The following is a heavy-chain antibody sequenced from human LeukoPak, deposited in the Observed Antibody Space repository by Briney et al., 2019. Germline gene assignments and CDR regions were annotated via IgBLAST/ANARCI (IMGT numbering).Heavy chain of an antibody. J-gene: IGHJ4*02. CDR2: TYYRSKWSN. CDR1: GDSVSSNTAT. D-gene: IGHD5-12*01. CDR3: ARGIYSIGFDY. V-gene: IGHV6-1*01. Sequence: SQTLSLTSAISGDSVSSNTATWSWIRLSPSRGLEWLGRTYYRSKWSNEYAVTVKSRTTINSDTSKNQFSLQLNSVTPEDTAVYYCARGIYSIGFDYWGQGTLVTVSS.